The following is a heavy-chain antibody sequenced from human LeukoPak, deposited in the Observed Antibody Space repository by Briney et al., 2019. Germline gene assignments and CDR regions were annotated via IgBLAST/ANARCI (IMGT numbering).Heavy chain of an antibody. Sequence: PGGSLRLSCAASGFTFSTYAVHWVRQAPGKGLEWVAIISDDGSRTYYSNSVKGRFTISRDNSRNTLYLQMNSLRPEDTALYYCARIAMAGIGDGFDIWGQGTMVTVSS. CDR1: GFTFSTYA. CDR2: ISDDGSRT. CDR3: ARIAMAGIGDGFDI. D-gene: IGHD6-19*01. V-gene: IGHV3-30-3*01. J-gene: IGHJ3*02.